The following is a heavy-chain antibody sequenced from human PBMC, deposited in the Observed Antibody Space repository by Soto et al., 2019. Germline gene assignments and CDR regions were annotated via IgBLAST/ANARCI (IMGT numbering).Heavy chain of an antibody. CDR3: ARDIFYYYDSSGYYCFGY. CDR2: IKQDGSEK. V-gene: IGHV3-7*05. D-gene: IGHD3-22*01. CDR1: GFTFSSYW. J-gene: IGHJ4*02. Sequence: PGGSLRLSCAASGFTFSSYWMSWVRQAPGKGLEWVANIKQDGSEKYYVDSVKGRFTISRDNAKNSLYLQMNSLRAEDTAVYYCARDIFYYYDSSGYYCFGYWGQGTLVTVSS.